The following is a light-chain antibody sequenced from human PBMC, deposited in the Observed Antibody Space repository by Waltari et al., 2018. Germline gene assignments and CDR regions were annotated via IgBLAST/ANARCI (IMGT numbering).Light chain of an antibody. Sequence: QSVLTQPPSTSGTPGQRVTISCSGRTSNIGNNYVYWYQQVPGTAPKLLVYRNYQRPSGVPDRFSGSKSGASASLAISGLRSEDEADYYCTAWDDSLSGVLFGGGTKLTVL. J-gene: IGLJ2*01. V-gene: IGLV1-47*01. CDR3: TAWDDSLSGVL. CDR2: RNY. CDR1: TSNIGNNY.